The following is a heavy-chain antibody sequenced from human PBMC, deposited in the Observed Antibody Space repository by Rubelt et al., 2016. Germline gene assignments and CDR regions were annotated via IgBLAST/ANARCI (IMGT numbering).Heavy chain of an antibody. CDR2: ISNGGSTI. CDR1: GFTFSNYS. D-gene: IGHD3-16*01. V-gene: IGHV3-48*01. J-gene: IGHJ4*02. CDR3: ARTYY. Sequence: QLVESGGGLVQPGGSLRLSCAASGFTFSNYSMNWVRQAPGKGLEWVSSISNGGSTIFYADSVKGRFTISRDKGKNSLDLQMNNLRAEDTAVYYCARTYYWGQGTLVTVSS.